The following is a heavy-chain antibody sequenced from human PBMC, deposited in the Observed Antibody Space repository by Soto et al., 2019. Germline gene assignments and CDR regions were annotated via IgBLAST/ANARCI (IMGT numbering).Heavy chain of an antibody. D-gene: IGHD2-15*01. CDR2: ISAYNGNT. CDR3: ASDGYCSGGSRYFDP. V-gene: IGHV1-18*01. CDR1: GYTFTSYG. J-gene: IGHJ5*02. Sequence: GASVEVSCKASGYTFTSYGISWVRQAPGQGLEWMGWISAYNGNTNYAQKLQGRVTMTTDTSTSTAYMELRSLRSDDTAVYYYASDGYCSGGSRYFDPWGQGTLVTVSS.